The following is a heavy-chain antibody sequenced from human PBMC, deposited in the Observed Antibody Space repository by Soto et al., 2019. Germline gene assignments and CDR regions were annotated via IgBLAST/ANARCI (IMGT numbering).Heavy chain of an antibody. CDR2: ISYDGSDK. J-gene: IGHJ4*02. Sequence: EGSLRLSCAASGFTFSSYGMHWVRQASGKGLEWVAFISYDGSDKYYGDSVKGRFTISRDNTKNTLYLQMNRLRGEATAVYYCAKGSSTVVIRPFDYWGQGTLVTVSS. CDR3: AKGSSTVVIRPFDY. D-gene: IGHD2-2*01. V-gene: IGHV3-30*18. CDR1: GFTFSSYG.